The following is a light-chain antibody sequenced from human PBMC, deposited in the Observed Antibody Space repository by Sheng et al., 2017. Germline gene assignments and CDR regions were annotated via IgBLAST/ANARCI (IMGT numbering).Light chain of an antibody. J-gene: IGKJ5*01. V-gene: IGKV1-39*01. Sequence: DIQMTQSPSSLSASVGDRVTITCRASQSVSNYLNWYQRKPGQAPNLLIYTASTLQSGVPSRFSGSGSGTDFTLTISNVQPEDFATYYCQQSYSAFSITFGQGTRLEIK. CDR2: TAS. CDR3: QQSYSAFSIT. CDR1: QSVSNY.